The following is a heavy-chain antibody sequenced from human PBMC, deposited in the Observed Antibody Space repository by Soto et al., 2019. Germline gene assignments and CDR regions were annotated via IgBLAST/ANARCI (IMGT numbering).Heavy chain of an antibody. CDR1: GFTFSNYG. D-gene: IGHD1-26*01. V-gene: IGHV3-23*01. CDR3: AKKSGVGATWYFDY. J-gene: IGHJ4*02. Sequence: GSLRLSCTASGFTFSNYGMSWVRQAPGKGLEWVSALPEIGTNTYYADSVKGRFTISRDNSKNTLFLQINNLRAGDTAVYYCAKKSGVGATWYFDYWGQGTLVTVSS. CDR2: LPEIGTNT.